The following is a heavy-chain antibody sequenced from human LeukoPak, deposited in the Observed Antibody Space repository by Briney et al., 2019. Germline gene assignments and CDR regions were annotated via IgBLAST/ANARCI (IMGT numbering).Heavy chain of an antibody. CDR2: ISGSGGST. D-gene: IGHD2/OR15-2a*01. J-gene: IGHJ4*02. CDR1: GFTFSSYV. Sequence: GGSLRLSCAASGFTFSSYVMSWVRQAPGKGMEWVSTISGSGGSTYYADSVKGRFTISRDNAKNTVYLQMNSLRAEDTAVYYCVSFYETYWGRGTLVTVSS. CDR3: VSFYETY. V-gene: IGHV3-23*01.